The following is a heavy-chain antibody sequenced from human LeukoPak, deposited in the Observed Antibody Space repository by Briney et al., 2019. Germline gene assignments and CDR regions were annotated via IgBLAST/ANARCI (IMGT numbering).Heavy chain of an antibody. CDR2: ISWNSGSI. V-gene: IGHV3-9*01. Sequence: PGGSLRLSCAASGFTLSSYSMNWVRQAPGKGLEWVSGISWNSGSIGYADSVKGRFTISRDNAKNSLYLQMNSLRAEDTALYYCAKDRYYYDSSGYCDYWGQGTLVTVSS. J-gene: IGHJ4*02. CDR3: AKDRYYYDSSGYCDY. CDR1: GFTLSSYS. D-gene: IGHD3-22*01.